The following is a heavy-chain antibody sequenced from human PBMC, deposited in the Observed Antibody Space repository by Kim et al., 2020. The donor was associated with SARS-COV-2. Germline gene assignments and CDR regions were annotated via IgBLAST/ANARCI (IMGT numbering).Heavy chain of an antibody. V-gene: IGHV3-73*01. J-gene: IGHJ3*02. Sequence: GYAASVMGRFAISSDDSTNTAYLQMSNLKTEDSAIYYCSRQLIGTGTFDIWGQGTMVTVSS. CDR3: SRQLIGTGTFDI.